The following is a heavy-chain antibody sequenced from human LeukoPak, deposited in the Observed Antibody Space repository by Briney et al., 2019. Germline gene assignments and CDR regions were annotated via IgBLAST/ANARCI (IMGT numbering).Heavy chain of an antibody. CDR3: TRDQASFYGDYVEFDY. CDR2: IRSKAYGGTT. V-gene: IGHV3-49*03. J-gene: IGHJ4*02. Sequence: GGSLRLSCTASGFTFGDYAMSRFRQAPGKGLEWVGFIRSKAYGGTTDYAASVKGRFTISRDDSKSIVYLQMNSLKTEDTAVYYCTRDQASFYGDYVEFDYWGQGTLVTVSS. CDR1: GFTFGDYA. D-gene: IGHD4-17*01.